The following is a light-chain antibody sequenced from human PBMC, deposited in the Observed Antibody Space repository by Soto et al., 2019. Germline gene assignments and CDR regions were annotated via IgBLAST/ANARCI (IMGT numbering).Light chain of an antibody. CDR2: GAS. CDR3: QQYGSSPSGT. Sequence: EIVWTQSPGTLSLPPGERATLSCRASQSVSSSYLAWYQQKPGQAPRLLIYGASSRATGIPDRFSGSGSGTDFTLTISRLEPEDFAVYYCQQYGSSPSGTFGQGTKVEIK. J-gene: IGKJ1*01. CDR1: QSVSSSY. V-gene: IGKV3-20*01.